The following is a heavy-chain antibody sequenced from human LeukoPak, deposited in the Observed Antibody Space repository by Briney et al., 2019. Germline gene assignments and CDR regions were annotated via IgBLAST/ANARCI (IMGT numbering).Heavy chain of an antibody. V-gene: IGHV3-33*01. J-gene: IGHJ6*02. CDR3: ARGGPEIYYYHSGMDV. D-gene: IGHD5-12*01. Sequence: GGSLRLSCAASGFTFSSYGMHWVRQAPGKGLEWVAVIWYDGSNKYYAGSVKGRFTISRDNSKNTLYLQMNSLRVEGTAVYFCARGGPEIYYYHSGMDVWGQGTTVTVS. CDR2: IWYDGSNK. CDR1: GFTFSSYG.